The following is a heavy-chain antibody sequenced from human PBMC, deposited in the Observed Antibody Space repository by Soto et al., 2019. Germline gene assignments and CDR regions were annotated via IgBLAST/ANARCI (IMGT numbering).Heavy chain of an antibody. D-gene: IGHD3-16*02. CDR3: ARDLYLRYWFDP. V-gene: IGHV4-30-4*01. Sequence: PSETLSLTCTVSGGSIISGDYYFIGIRQPPGKGLEWIGYIYYSGSTYYNPSLKSRVTISVDTSKNQFSLKLSSVTAADTAVYYCARDLYLRYWFDPWGQGTLVTVSS. J-gene: IGHJ5*02. CDR2: IYYSGST. CDR1: GGSIISGDYY.